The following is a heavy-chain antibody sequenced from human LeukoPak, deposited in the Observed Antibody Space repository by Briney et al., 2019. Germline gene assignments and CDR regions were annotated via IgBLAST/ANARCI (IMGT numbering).Heavy chain of an antibody. Sequence: GGSLRLSCAASGFTFSDYYMSWIRQAPGKGLEWVSYISSSGSTIYYADSVKGRFTISRDNSKNTLYLQMNSLRAEDTAVYYCATSRYYDSSGYYPDYWGQGTLVTVSS. CDR1: GFTFSDYY. D-gene: IGHD3-22*01. V-gene: IGHV3-11*01. CDR3: ATSRYYDSSGYYPDY. CDR2: ISSSGSTI. J-gene: IGHJ4*02.